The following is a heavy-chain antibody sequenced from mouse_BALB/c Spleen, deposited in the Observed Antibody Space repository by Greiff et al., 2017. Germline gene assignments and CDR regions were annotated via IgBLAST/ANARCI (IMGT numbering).Heavy chain of an antibody. Sequence: VQLKESGPELVKPGASVKMSCKASGYTFTSYVMHWVKQKPGQGLEWIGYINPYNDGTKYNEKFKGKATLTSDKSSSTAYMELSSLTSEDSAVYYCARSGDYGYHYFDYWGQGTTLTVSS. D-gene: IGHD1-2*01. CDR2: INPYNDGT. V-gene: IGHV1-14*01. CDR1: GYTFTSYV. J-gene: IGHJ2*01. CDR3: ARSGDYGYHYFDY.